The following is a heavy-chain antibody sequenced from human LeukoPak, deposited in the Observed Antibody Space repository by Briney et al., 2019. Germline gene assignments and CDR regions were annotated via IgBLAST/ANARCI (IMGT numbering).Heavy chain of an antibody. CDR2: IYYSGST. V-gene: IGHV4-39*01. CDR3: ARLCSGSYLWYFDL. J-gene: IGHJ2*01. Sequence: SETLSLTCTVSGGSTSSSSYYWGWIRQPPGKGLEWIGSIYYSGSTYYNPSLKSRVTISVDTSKNQFSLKLSSVTAADTAVYYCARLCSGSYLWYFDLWGRGTLVTVSS. CDR1: GGSTSSSSYY. D-gene: IGHD1-26*01.